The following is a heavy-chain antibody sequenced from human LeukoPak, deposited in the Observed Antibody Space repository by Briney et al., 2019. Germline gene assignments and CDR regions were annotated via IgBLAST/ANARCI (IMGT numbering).Heavy chain of an antibody. J-gene: IGHJ4*02. D-gene: IGHD4-17*01. CDR1: GFTVSSNY. CDR2: IYSGGST. CDR3: ARDRDYGAFDY. V-gene: IGHV3-66*01. Sequence: GGSLRLSCAASGFTVSSNYMSWVRQAPGKGLEWVSVIYSGGSTYYADSVKGRFTISRDNSNNTLYLQMNSLRAEDTAVYYCARDRDYGAFDYWGQGTLVTVSS.